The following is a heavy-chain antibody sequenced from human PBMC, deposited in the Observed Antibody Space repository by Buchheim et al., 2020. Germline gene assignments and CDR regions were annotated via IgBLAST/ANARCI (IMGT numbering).Heavy chain of an antibody. D-gene: IGHD4-11*01. CDR1: GFIFSSYA. CDR2: ISYDGSNK. J-gene: IGHJ6*02. CDR3: ARESYSNYVFYYYYGMDV. V-gene: IGHV3-30*04. Sequence: QVQLVESGGGVVQPGRSLRLSCAASGFIFSSYAMHWVRQAPGKGLEWVAVISYDGSNKYYADSVKGRFTISRDNSKNTLYLQMNSLRAEDTAVYYCARESYSNYVFYYYYGMDVWGQGTT.